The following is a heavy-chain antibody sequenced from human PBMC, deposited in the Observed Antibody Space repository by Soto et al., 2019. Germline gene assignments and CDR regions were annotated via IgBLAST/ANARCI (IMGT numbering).Heavy chain of an antibody. V-gene: IGHV1-18*01. CDR2: ISAYNGNT. CDR1: GYTFTTYG. Sequence: QVQLVQSGAEVKKPGASVKVSCKASGYTFTTYGISWVRQAPGQGLEWMGWISAYNGNTNYAQKLQGRVTMTTDTSTRSAYLELRGLRPDDTAGYYCAIVGFGSDHFYHYRMDVWGPGTTVTVSS. J-gene: IGHJ6*02. D-gene: IGHD3-3*01. CDR3: AIVGFGSDHFYHYRMDV.